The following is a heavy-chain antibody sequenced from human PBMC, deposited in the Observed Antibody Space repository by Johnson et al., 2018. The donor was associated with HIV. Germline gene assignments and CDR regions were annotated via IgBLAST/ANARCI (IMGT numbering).Heavy chain of an antibody. D-gene: IGHD1-14*01. J-gene: IGHJ3*02. Sequence: QVQLVESGGGLVQPGGSLRLSCAASGFTFSSYGMHWVRQAPGKGLEWVAVISYDGSNKYYAGSVKGRFTISRDNSKNTLYLQMNSLRAEDTAVYYCPVDTEAFDIWGQGTMVTVSS. CDR1: GFTFSSYG. V-gene: IGHV3-30*03. CDR3: PVDTEAFDI. CDR2: ISYDGSNK.